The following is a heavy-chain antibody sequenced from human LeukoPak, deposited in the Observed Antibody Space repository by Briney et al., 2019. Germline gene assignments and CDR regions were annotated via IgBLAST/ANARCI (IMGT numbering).Heavy chain of an antibody. CDR1: GDSISSSSHH. CDR3: VRHDGRGGATMGALDS. V-gene: IGHV4-39*01. J-gene: IGHJ4*02. D-gene: IGHD4/OR15-4a*01. CDR2: IYYGRTT. Sequence: SETLSLTCSVSGDSISSSSHHWGWIRQSPGKGLEWIGSIYYGRTTYYNPSLNNRVSISVVTSKNQFSLQLNSMSAADTAVYYCVRHDGRGGATMGALDSWGQGSLVTVSS.